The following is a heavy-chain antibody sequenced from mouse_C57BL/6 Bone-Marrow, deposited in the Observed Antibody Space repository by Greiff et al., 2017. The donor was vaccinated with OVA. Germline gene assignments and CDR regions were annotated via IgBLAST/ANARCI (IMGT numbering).Heavy chain of an antibody. J-gene: IGHJ2*01. CDR3: ARWRAYGNYFFDY. V-gene: IGHV1-52*01. CDR2: IDPSDSET. Sequence: VQLQQPGAELVRPGSSVKLSCKASGYTFTSYWMHWVKQRPIQGLEWIGNIDPSDSETHYNQKFKDKATLTVDKSSSTAYMQLSSLTSEDSAVYYCARWRAYGNYFFDYWGQGTTLTVSS. CDR1: GYTFTSYW. D-gene: IGHD2-1*01.